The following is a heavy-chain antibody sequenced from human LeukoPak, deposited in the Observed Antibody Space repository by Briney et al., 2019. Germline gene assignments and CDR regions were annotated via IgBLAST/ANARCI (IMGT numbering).Heavy chain of an antibody. CDR3: ARGPDIVVVVAATAEYFQH. CDR2: ISSSSSYI. D-gene: IGHD2-15*01. CDR1: GFTFSSYS. Sequence: PGGSLRLSCAASGFTFSSYSMNWVRQAPGKGLEWVSSISSSSSYIYYADSVKGRFTISGDNAKNSLYLQMNGLRAEDTAVYYCARGPDIVVVVAATAEYFQHWGQGTLVTVSS. V-gene: IGHV3-21*01. J-gene: IGHJ1*01.